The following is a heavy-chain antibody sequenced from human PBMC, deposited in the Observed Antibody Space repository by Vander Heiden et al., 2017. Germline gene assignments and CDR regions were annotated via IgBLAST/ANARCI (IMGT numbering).Heavy chain of an antibody. J-gene: IGHJ4*02. CDR2: ISYDGSNK. CDR3: ARGAAAGNFDY. D-gene: IGHD6-13*01. V-gene: IGHV3-30-3*01. CDR1: GFTFSSYA. Sequence: VQLVESGGGVVQSGRSLSLPCAASGFTFSSYAMHWVRQAPGKGLEWVAVISYDGSNKSYADSVKGRFTISRDNSKNTLYLQMNSLRAEDTAVYYCARGAAAGNFDYWGQGTLVTVSS.